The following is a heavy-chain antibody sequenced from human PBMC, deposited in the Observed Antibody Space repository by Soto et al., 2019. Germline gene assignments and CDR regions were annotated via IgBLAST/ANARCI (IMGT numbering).Heavy chain of an antibody. Sequence: GASVKVSCKASGYIFTSYAIHWVRQAPGQRPEWMGRINAGNGNTKYAQNLLDRVTFTRDTSASTVHMELSSLRSEDTAVYYCAGGDTAPADYWGQGTLVTVSS. CDR3: AGGDTAPADY. CDR2: INAGNGNT. J-gene: IGHJ4*02. V-gene: IGHV1-3*01. CDR1: GYIFTSYA.